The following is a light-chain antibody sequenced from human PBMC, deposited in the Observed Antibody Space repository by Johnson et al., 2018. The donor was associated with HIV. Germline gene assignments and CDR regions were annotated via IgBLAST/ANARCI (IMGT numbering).Light chain of an antibody. V-gene: IGLV1-51*02. CDR2: KND. CDR1: SSTIGNNY. CDR3: GTWDTSLTKGGV. Sequence: QSVLTQPPSVSAAPGQKVTISCSGSSSTIGNNYVSWYQVLPGTAPKLLIYKNDKRPSGIPDRFSGSKSGTSATLGITGLQTGDEADYYCGTWDTSLTKGGVFGTGSEGTVL. J-gene: IGLJ1*01.